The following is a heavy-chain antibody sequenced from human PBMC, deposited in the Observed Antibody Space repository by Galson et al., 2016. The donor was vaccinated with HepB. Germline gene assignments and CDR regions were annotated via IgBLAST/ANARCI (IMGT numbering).Heavy chain of an antibody. CDR2: FYYSGST. CDR3: ARGGGAAAAKRNWFDP. D-gene: IGHD6-13*01. V-gene: IGHV4-59*01. J-gene: IGHJ5*02. CDR1: GVSISSYY. Sequence: ETLSLTCTVSGVSISSYYWSWIRQPPGKGLEWIGYFYYSGSTDYNPSLKSRVTISVDTSKNQFSLKLSSVTAADTAAYYCARGGGAAAAKRNWFDPWGQGTLVTVSS.